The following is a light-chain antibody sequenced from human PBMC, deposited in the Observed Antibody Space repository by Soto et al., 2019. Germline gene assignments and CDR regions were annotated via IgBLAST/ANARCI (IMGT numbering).Light chain of an antibody. CDR1: QDITNY. J-gene: IGKJ5*01. CDR2: DVS. Sequence: DIQMTQSPSSLSASVGDRVTITCQASQDITNYLHWFQQKPGKAPQLLIFDVSNLQTGVPSRFSGGGSGTDFALTISSLQPEDFATYYCQQSDSIPITFGQGTRLEIK. CDR3: QQSDSIPIT. V-gene: IGKV1-33*01.